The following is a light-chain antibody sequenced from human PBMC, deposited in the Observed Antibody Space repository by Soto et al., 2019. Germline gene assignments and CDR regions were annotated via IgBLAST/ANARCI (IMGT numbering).Light chain of an antibody. CDR3: QQYNNWPPVT. J-gene: IGKJ2*01. Sequence: EIVMTQSPATLSVSPGERATLSCRASQSVSNYLAWYQHKPGQTPRLLIYGSSTRATGIPFRFSGSGSGTEFTLTIRSLQSEDFAVYYCQQYNNWPPVTFGQGNKLEIK. V-gene: IGKV3-15*01. CDR1: QSVSNY. CDR2: GSS.